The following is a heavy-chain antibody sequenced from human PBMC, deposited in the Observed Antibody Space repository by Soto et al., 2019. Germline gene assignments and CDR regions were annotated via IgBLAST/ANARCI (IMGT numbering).Heavy chain of an antibody. CDR2: INAGNGNT. CDR1: GYTFTSYA. CDR3: ASLGAVAGTRYFDY. D-gene: IGHD6-19*01. J-gene: IGHJ4*02. Sequence: ASVKVSCKASGYTFTSYAMHWGRQAPGQRLEWMGRINAGNGNTKYSQKFQGRVTITRDTSASTAYMELSSLRSEDTAVYYCASLGAVAGTRYFDYWGQGTLVTVSS. V-gene: IGHV1-3*01.